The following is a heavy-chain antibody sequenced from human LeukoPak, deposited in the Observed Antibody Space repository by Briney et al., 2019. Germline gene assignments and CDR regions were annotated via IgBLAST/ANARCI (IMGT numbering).Heavy chain of an antibody. V-gene: IGHV3-23*01. D-gene: IGHD5-12*01. CDR2: VSGSGGST. CDR3: AKDLDIVATITGN. J-gene: IGHJ4*02. CDR1: GFTFSSYA. Sequence: GGSLRLSCAASGFTFSSYAMSWVRQAPGRGLEWVSGVSGSGGSTYYADSVKGRFTISRDNSKNTLYLQMNSLRAEDTAVYYCAKDLDIVATITGNWGQGTLVTVSS.